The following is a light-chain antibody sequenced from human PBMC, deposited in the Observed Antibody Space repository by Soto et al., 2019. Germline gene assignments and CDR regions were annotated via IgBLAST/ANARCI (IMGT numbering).Light chain of an antibody. CDR1: SSDVGGDNS. V-gene: IGLV2-8*01. Sequence: QSALTQPPSAHGSPGQAVTISCTGTSSDVGGDNSVSWYQHHPGKAPKLMIYEVSERPSGVPDRFSGSKSANTASLTVSGLQAEYEAAYDCSSYAGSNNDVFGPGTKVTVL. CDR3: SSYAGSNNDV. J-gene: IGLJ1*01. CDR2: EVS.